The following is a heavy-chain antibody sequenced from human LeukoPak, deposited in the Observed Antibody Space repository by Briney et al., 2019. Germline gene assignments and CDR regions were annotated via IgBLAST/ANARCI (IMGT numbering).Heavy chain of an antibody. Sequence: PSETLSLTCTVSGGSISSYYWSWIRQPPGKGLGWIGTMFYNGATKSNPSLSSRVTMSIDASKNQFSLKLRSVTAADTAVYYCAREARFALPVVGSGDYWGQGTLVTVSS. CDR1: GGSISSYY. J-gene: IGHJ4*02. D-gene: IGHD6-19*01. V-gene: IGHV4-59*12. CDR3: AREARFALPVVGSGDY. CDR2: MFYNGAT.